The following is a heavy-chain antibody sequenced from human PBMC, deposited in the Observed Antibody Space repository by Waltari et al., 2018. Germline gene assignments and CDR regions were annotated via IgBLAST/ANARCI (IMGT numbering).Heavy chain of an antibody. CDR2: ASAENSTP. Sequence: QVQLVQSGAEVKKPGASVKVSCKASGYTFTSYGISWVRQAPGQGLEGMGWASAENSTPNYAQKLQGRVTRTTDTSTSTAYMELRSLRSDDTAVYYCARYCSSTSCYSYYYGMDVWGQGTTVTVSS. CDR1: GYTFTSYG. D-gene: IGHD2-2*01. V-gene: IGHV1-18*01. J-gene: IGHJ6*02. CDR3: ARYCSSTSCYSYYYGMDV.